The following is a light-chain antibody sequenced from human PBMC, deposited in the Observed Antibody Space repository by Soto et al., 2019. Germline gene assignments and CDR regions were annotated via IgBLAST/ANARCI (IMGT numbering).Light chain of an antibody. J-gene: IGKJ1*01. CDR3: HQYNNWPSWT. V-gene: IGKV3-15*01. CDR2: HVS. CDR1: QSVGPN. Sequence: EIVLTQSPATLSVSPGDSATLYCRASQSVGPNLVWYQQRFGQFPRILIYHVSTRATGVPARFSGSGSETEFTLTISSLQPEDFAIYYCHQYNNWPSWTFGQGTKVEIK.